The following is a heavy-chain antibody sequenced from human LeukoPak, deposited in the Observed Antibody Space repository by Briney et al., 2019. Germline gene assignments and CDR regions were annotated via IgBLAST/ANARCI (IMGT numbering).Heavy chain of an antibody. CDR2: IGPDGSDK. D-gene: IGHD2-15*01. CDR3: ARFRRSAQSY. CDR1: GFTVLNYW. Sequence: PGGSLRLSCAASGFTVLNYWMSWVRQAPGKGLEWVANIGPDGSDKQYVDSMKGRFTISRDNAQNSVYLHMNSLTAEDTAVYYCARFRRSAQSYWGQGILVTVSS. J-gene: IGHJ4*02. V-gene: IGHV3-7*01.